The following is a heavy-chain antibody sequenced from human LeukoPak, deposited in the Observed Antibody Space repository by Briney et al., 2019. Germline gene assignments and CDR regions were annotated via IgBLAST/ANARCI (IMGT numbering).Heavy chain of an antibody. CDR2: IKQGGSEG. CDR3: ARLNFWSNSYAAPFDS. V-gene: IGHV3-7*01. Sequence: GGSLRLSCAASKFFFHGYWMSWVRQAPGKGLEWVGNIKQGGSEGYYMDSVKGRFTISRDNAKNLLFLQMNSLRPDDTAVYYCARLNFWSNSYAAPFDSWGQGSLVTVSS. CDR1: KFFFHGYW. D-gene: IGHD3-16*01. J-gene: IGHJ4*02.